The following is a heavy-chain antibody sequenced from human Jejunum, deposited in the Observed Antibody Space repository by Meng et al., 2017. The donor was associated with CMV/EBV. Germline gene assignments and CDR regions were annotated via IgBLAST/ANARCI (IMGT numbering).Heavy chain of an antibody. CDR1: GFLFSSNS. D-gene: IGHD5-12*01. V-gene: IGHV3-7*01. J-gene: IGHJ3*02. CDR2: IKGDGSEK. CDR3: ARMGYGFEFFDI. Sequence: AASGFLFSSNSMTWVRQAPGKGLEWVANIKGDGSEKYYVDSVKGRFTISRDNAKNSLYLEMNSLRVEDTAVYYCARMGYGFEFFDIWGQGTMVTVSS.